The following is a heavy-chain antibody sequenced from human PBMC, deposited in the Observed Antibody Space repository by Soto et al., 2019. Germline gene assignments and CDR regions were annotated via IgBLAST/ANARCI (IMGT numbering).Heavy chain of an antibody. CDR2: IYYSGST. J-gene: IGHJ3*02. Sequence: SSETLSLTCAVSGGSISSSSYYWGWIRQPPGKGLEWIGSIYYSGSTYYNPSLKSRVTISVDRSKNQFSLKLSSVTAADTAVYYCAKGGSGSYSNAFDIWGQGTMVTVSS. D-gene: IGHD3-10*01. CDR3: AKGGSGSYSNAFDI. V-gene: IGHV4-39*07. CDR1: GGSISSSSYY.